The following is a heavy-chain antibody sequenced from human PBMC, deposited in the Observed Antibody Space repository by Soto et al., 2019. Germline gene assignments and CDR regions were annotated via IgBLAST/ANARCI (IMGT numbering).Heavy chain of an antibody. CDR2: IIPIFGTA. CDR1: GGTFSSYA. V-gene: IGHV1-69*13. Sequence: GASVKVSCKASGGTFSSYAISWVRQAPGQGLEWMGGIIPIFGTANYAQKFQGRVTITADESTSTAYMELSSLRSEDTAVYYCARSYCGGDCYSGYFDYWGQGTLVTVSS. J-gene: IGHJ4*02. CDR3: ARSYCGGDCYSGYFDY. D-gene: IGHD2-21*02.